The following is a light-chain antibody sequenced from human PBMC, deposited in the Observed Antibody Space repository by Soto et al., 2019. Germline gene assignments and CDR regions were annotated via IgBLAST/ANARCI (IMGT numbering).Light chain of an antibody. J-gene: IGLJ1*01. Sequence: QSVLTQPASVSGSPGQSITISCTGTSSDVCGYNYVSWYQHHPGKAPKLIIYGVTNRPSGVSNPFSGSKSGNTASLTISGLQPEDEADYYCSSYTTSNTRQIVFGTGTKVTVL. CDR3: SSYTTSNTRQIV. CDR2: GVT. V-gene: IGLV2-14*03. CDR1: SSDVCGYNY.